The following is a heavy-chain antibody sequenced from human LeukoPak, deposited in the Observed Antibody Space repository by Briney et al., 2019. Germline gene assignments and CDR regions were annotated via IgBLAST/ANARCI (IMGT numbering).Heavy chain of an antibody. CDR2: ISGSDIR. V-gene: IGHV3-23*01. J-gene: IGHJ4*02. Sequence: TGGSLRLSCAASGFTFSSHGMSWVRQAPGKGLEWVSGISGSDIRYADSVKGRLTISRDNSKNTLYLQMSSLIAEDTAVYYCARGTAAPDSRGQGALVTVSS. D-gene: IGHD2-2*01. CDR3: ARGTAAPDS. CDR1: GFTFSSHG.